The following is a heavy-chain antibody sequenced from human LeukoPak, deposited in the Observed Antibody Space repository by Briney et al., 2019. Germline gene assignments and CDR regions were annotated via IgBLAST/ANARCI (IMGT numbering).Heavy chain of an antibody. V-gene: IGHV1-8*01. CDR2: MNPNSGNT. CDR3: ARTGVAATRGYYYYYYMDV. CDR1: GYTFTSYD. J-gene: IGHJ6*03. D-gene: IGHD2-15*01. Sequence: ASVKVSCKASGYTFTSYDINWVRQATGQGLEWMGWMNPNSGNTGYAQKFQGRVTMTRNTSISTAYMELSSLRSEDTAVYHCARTGVAATRGYYYYYYMDVWGKGTTVTVSS.